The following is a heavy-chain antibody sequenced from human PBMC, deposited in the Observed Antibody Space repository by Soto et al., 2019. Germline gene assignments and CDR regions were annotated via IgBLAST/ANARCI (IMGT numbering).Heavy chain of an antibody. CDR3: AKSGPGYCTSTSCPLDF. D-gene: IGHD2-2*01. J-gene: IGHJ4*02. Sequence: EVQLLESGGGLVQSGGSLRLSCAASGFTFSSYAMTWVRQAPGKGLEWVSGIGGSGGRTYYADSVKGRFTISRDNSKHTLFLQMNCLRTDDTAVYFCAKSGPGYCTSTSCPLDFWGQGTLVTVAS. V-gene: IGHV3-23*01. CDR2: IGGSGGRT. CDR1: GFTFSSYA.